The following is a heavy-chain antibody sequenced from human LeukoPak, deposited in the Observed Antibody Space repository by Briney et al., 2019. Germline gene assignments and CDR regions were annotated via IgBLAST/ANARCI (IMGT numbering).Heavy chain of an antibody. CDR3: ARMTTVTXXFDX. Sequence: GASVKVSCKASGGTFSSYAISWVRQAPGQGLEWMGRIIPIFGTANYAQKFQGRVTITTDGSTSTAYMELRILRSEDTAVYYCARMTTVTXXFDXWGQGTLVTVYS. CDR2: IIPIFGTA. CDR1: GGTFSSYA. V-gene: IGHV1-69*05. D-gene: IGHD4-17*01. J-gene: IGHJ4*02.